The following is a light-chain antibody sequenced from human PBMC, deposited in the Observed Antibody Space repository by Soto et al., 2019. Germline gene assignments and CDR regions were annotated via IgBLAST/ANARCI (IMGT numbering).Light chain of an antibody. V-gene: IGKV3-11*01. CDR1: QSVRSY. J-gene: IGKJ1*01. CDR3: HQRSNWPPT. CDR2: DTS. Sequence: EIVLTQSPATLSLSPGERATLSCRASQSVRSYLAWYQQKLGQAPRLLIYDTSNRATGIPARFSGSGSGTDYTLTISSLEPEDFAVYYCHQRSNWPPTFGQGTKVEIK.